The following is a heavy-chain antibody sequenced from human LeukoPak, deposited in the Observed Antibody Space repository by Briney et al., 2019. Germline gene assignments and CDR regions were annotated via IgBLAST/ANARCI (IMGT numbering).Heavy chain of an antibody. CDR3: ARDSYYGDYLGDY. J-gene: IGHJ4*02. CDR2: TYTTGTT. V-gene: IGHV4-61*02. Sequence: PSETLSLTCIVSGGPIISDSYYWSWIRQPAGKGLEWIGRTYTTGTTNYNPSLKSRVTISVDTSKNQFSLKLSSMTAADTAVYYCARDSYYGDYLGDYWGQGTLVTVSS. CDR1: GGPIISDSYY. D-gene: IGHD4-17*01.